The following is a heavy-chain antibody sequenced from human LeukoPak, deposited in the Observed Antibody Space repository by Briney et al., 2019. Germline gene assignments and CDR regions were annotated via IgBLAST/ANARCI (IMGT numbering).Heavy chain of an antibody. CDR3: ARAGRRVLGGTLYYFDY. Sequence: ASVKVSCKASAYTFTGYYIHWVRQAPGQGLEWMGWINPTSGGTKYAQKFQGRVTMTRDTSISSAYMELNRLRSDDTAVYYCARAGRRVLGGTLYYFDYWGQGTLVTVSS. CDR1: AYTFTGYY. CDR2: INPTSGGT. V-gene: IGHV1-2*02. J-gene: IGHJ4*02. D-gene: IGHD3-3*02.